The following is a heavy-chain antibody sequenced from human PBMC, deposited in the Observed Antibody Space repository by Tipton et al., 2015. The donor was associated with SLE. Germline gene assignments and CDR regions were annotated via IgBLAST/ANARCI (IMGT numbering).Heavy chain of an antibody. Sequence: SLRLSCAAFGFIFSHYDMHWVRQAPGKGLEWVSALSGTGDNPYYADSVKGRFTISRDNSKNTLSLQMNSVSFEDTAIYYCASILGSTNPSDFWGQGTLVTVSS. CDR3: ASILGSTNPSDF. J-gene: IGHJ4*02. CDR2: LSGTGDNP. D-gene: IGHD1-26*01. V-gene: IGHV3-23*01. CDR1: GFIFSHYD.